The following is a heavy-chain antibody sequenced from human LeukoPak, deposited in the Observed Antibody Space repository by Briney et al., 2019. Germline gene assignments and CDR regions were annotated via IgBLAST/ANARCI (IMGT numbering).Heavy chain of an antibody. V-gene: IGHV4-39*01. CDR2: ILYSGST. Sequence: SETLSLTCIVSGGSISSTSYWGWIRQPPGKGLEWIGTILYSGSTFYNPSLKSRVTISVDTSKNQFSLELNSVTAADTAVYYCARQEVGAGYCSSTSCAEPHWFDPWGQGTLVTVSS. D-gene: IGHD2-2*01. J-gene: IGHJ5*02. CDR3: ARQEVGAGYCSSTSCAEPHWFDP. CDR1: GGSISSTSY.